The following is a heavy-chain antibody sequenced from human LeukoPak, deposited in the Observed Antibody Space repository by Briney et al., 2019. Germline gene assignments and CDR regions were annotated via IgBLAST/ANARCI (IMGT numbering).Heavy chain of an antibody. CDR2: ISYDGSNK. CDR1: GFTFSSYA. V-gene: IGHV3-30*04. D-gene: IGHD4-17*01. J-gene: IGHJ4*02. Sequence: GGSLRLSCAASGFTFSSYAMHWVRQAPGKGLEWVAVISYDGSNKYYADSVKGRFTISRDNSKNTPYLQMNSLRAEDTAVYYCARGSYGLDYWGQGTLVTVSS. CDR3: ARGSYGLDY.